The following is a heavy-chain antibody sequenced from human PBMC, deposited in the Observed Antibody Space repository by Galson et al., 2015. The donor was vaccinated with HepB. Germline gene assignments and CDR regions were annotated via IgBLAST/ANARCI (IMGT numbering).Heavy chain of an antibody. CDR2: FDPEDGET. J-gene: IGHJ3*02. Sequence: SVKVSCKVSGYTLTELSMHWVRQAPGEGLEWMGGFDPEDGETIYAQKFQGRVTMTEDTSTDTAYMELSSLRSEDTAVYYCATEQWLKIDAFDIWGQGTMVTVSS. D-gene: IGHD6-19*01. CDR1: GYTLTELS. CDR3: ATEQWLKIDAFDI. V-gene: IGHV1-24*01.